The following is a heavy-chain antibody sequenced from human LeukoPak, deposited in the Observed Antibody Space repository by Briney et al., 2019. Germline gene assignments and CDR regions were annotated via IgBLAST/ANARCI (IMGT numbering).Heavy chain of an antibody. J-gene: IGHJ4*02. CDR2: ISSSSSYI. D-gene: IGHD3-3*01. CDR3: ARDHDFWSVTDY. CDR1: GFTFSSNN. V-gene: IGHV3-21*01. Sequence: GRFLRLSCAASGFTFSSNNMNWVRQGPGKGLEWVSSISSSSSYIYYADSVKGRFTISRDNAKNSLYLQMNSLRAEDTAVYYCARDHDFWSVTDYWGQGTLVTVSS.